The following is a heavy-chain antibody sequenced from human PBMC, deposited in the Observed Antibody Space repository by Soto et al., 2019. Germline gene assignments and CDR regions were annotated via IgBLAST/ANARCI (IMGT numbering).Heavy chain of an antibody. CDR3: AKDSGLRPHSADAFDI. Sequence: GGSLRLSCAASGFTFSSYGMHWVRQAPGKGLEWVAVISYDGSNKYYADSVKGRFTISRDNSKNTLYLQMNSLRAEDTAVYYCAKDSGLRPHSADAFDIWGQGTMVT. V-gene: IGHV3-30*18. J-gene: IGHJ3*02. D-gene: IGHD3-10*01. CDR2: ISYDGSNK. CDR1: GFTFSSYG.